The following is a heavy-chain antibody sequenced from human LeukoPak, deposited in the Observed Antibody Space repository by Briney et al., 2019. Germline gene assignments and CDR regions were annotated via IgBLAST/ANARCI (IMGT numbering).Heavy chain of an antibody. V-gene: IGHV3-23*01. Sequence: PGGSLRLSCAASGFTFSVYAMSWVRQAPGKGLEWGSTICGGDRYYADSVKGRFTISRDNSKNTLYLHMNSLSAEDTALYYCVKDGISYNNHYDWFDPWGQGTLVTVSS. D-gene: IGHD3-10*01. CDR1: GFTFSVYA. CDR3: VKDGISYNNHYDWFDP. CDR2: ICGGDR. J-gene: IGHJ5*02.